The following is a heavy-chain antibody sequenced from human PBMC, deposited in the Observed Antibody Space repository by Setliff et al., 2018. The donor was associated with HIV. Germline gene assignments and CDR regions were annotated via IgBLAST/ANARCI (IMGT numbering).Heavy chain of an antibody. D-gene: IGHD1-1*01. V-gene: IGHV4-38-2*01. J-gene: IGHJ4*02. CDR1: GYYISGGYY. CDR2: IFNSGQT. Sequence: PSETLSLTCAVSGYYISGGYYWCWIRQSPGKGLDWIGCIFNSGQTYYNPSLNSRIAISMDTSENQFSLRLTSVTAADTALYFCARAPPGIQLLTTTNGPYYFDFWGQGLLVIVSS. CDR3: ARAPPGIQLLTTTNGPYYFDF.